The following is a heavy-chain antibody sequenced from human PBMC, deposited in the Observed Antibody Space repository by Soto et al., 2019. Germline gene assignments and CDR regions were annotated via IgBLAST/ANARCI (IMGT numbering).Heavy chain of an antibody. CDR1: GGTFSSYA. V-gene: IGHV1-69*13. Sequence: GASVKVSCKASGGTFSSYAISWVRQAPGQGLEWMGGIIPIFGTANYAQKFQGRFTITADESTSTAYMELSSLRSEDTAVYYCARCPVGYCSSTSCTKAKYYYYYYGMDVWGQGSTVTVSS. D-gene: IGHD2-2*01. CDR2: IIPIFGTA. CDR3: ARCPVGYCSSTSCTKAKYYYYYYGMDV. J-gene: IGHJ6*02.